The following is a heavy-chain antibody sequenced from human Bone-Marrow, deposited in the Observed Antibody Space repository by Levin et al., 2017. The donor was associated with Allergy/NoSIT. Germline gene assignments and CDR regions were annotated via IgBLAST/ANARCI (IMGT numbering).Heavy chain of an antibody. CDR2: ISSSSTYI. V-gene: IGHV3-21*01. D-gene: IGHD3-3*01. Sequence: QRQGKGLEWVSSISSSSTYIFYADSVKGRFTISRDDAKNSLYLQMNYLRAEDTAVYYCARVFFGDHAVDVWGQGATVTVSS. CDR3: ARVFFGDHAVDV. J-gene: IGHJ6*02.